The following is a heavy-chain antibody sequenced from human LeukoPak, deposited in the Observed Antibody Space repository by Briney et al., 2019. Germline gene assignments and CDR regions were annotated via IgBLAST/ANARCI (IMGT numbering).Heavy chain of an antibody. V-gene: IGHV4-31*03. CDR1: GGSISSGGYY. J-gene: IGHJ4*02. CDR2: IYYTGST. D-gene: IGHD5-18*01. Sequence: PSQTLSLICTVSGGSISSGGYYWSWIRQHPGKGLEWIGYIYYTGSTYNNPSLKSRVTISIDTSKNQFSLKLSSVTNADTAVYYCARGTTDGSSYGRFDSWGQGTLVTVSS. CDR3: ARGTTDGSSYGRFDS.